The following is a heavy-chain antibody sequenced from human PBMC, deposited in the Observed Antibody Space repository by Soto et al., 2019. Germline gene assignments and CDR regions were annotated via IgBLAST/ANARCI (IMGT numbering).Heavy chain of an antibody. CDR1: GGSISSYY. Sequence: SETLSLTCTVSGGSISSYYWSWIRQPPGKGLEWIGYIYYSGSTNYNPSLKSRVTISVDTSKNQFSLKLSSVTAADTAVYYCARGRFLEWPELGYYFDYWGQGTLVTVSS. V-gene: IGHV4-59*01. J-gene: IGHJ4*02. CDR2: IYYSGST. CDR3: ARGRFLEWPELGYYFDY. D-gene: IGHD3-3*01.